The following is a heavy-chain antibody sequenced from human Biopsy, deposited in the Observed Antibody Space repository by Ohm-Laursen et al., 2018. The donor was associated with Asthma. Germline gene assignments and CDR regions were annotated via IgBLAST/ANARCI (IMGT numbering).Heavy chain of an antibody. CDR1: GGTFTTYV. D-gene: IGHD2-2*01. J-gene: IGHJ4*02. Sequence: SVKVSCKSLGGTFTTYVIGWGPRAPGQGLEWMGGIYSFFGTTTYPQKFQDRVTITADDSTSTVYMELSSLRSEDTAVYYCARKAGSCISRTCYSLDFWGQGTLVTVSS. CDR3: ARKAGSCISRTCYSLDF. V-gene: IGHV1-69*13. CDR2: IYSFFGTT.